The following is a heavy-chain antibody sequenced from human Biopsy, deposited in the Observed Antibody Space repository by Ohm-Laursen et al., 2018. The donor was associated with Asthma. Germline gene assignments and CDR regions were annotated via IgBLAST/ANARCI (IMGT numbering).Heavy chain of an antibody. J-gene: IGHJ4*02. CDR2: ISPFTGDT. Sequence: AASVKVSCKASGYTFRSYGVSWVRQAPGQGLEWMGWISPFTGDTHFGQKFQGRVTMTTDTSTDTAYMELRSLRSDDTAVYYCVRHPYNFGGFDYWGQGSLVLVSS. CDR3: VRHPYNFGGFDY. CDR1: GYTFRSYG. D-gene: IGHD5-24*01. V-gene: IGHV1-18*04.